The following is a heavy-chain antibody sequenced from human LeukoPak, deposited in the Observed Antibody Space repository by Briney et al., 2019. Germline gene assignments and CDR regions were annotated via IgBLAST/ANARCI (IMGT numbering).Heavy chain of an antibody. CDR1: GGTFSSYA. CDR2: IIPILGIA. Sequence: SVKVSCKASGGTFSSYAISWVRQAPGQGLEWMGRIIPILGIANYAQKFQGRVTITADKSTSTACMELSSLRSEDTAVYYCARAGSYYDFWSGFAFDYWGQGTLVTVSS. V-gene: IGHV1-69*04. D-gene: IGHD3-3*01. CDR3: ARAGSYYDFWSGFAFDY. J-gene: IGHJ4*02.